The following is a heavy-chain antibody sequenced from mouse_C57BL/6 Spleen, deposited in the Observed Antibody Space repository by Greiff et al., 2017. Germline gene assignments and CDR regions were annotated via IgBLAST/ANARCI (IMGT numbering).Heavy chain of an antibody. CDR3: ARSGFTTVVATDY. Sequence: EVQLQQPGPELVKPGASVKISCKASGYSFTGYYMNWVKQSPEKSLEWIGEINPGTGGTTYNQKFKAKATLTVDKSSSTAYMQLRSLTSEDSAVYYCARSGFTTVVATDYWGQGTTLTVSS. J-gene: IGHJ2*01. CDR1: GYSFTGYY. D-gene: IGHD1-1*01. CDR2: INPGTGGT. V-gene: IGHV1-42*01.